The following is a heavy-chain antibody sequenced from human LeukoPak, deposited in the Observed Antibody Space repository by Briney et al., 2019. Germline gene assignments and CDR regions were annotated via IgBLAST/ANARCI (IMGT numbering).Heavy chain of an antibody. J-gene: IGHJ4*02. CDR2: ISSDGSST. Sequence: PGGSLRLSCAASGFTFSSYWIHWVRQAPGKGLVWVSRISSDGSSTSYADSVKGRFSISRDNAKNTLYPQMNSLRAEDTAVYYCTRVGSSGGFDYWGQGTLVTVSS. CDR1: GFTFSSYW. D-gene: IGHD2-15*01. CDR3: TRVGSSGGFDY. V-gene: IGHV3-74*01.